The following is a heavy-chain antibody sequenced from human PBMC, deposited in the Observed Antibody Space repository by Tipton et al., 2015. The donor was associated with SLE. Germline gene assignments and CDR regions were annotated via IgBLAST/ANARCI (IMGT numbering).Heavy chain of an antibody. CDR2: INHSGST. Sequence: TLSLTCAVYGGSFSGYYWSWIRQPPGKGLEWIGEINHSGSTNYNPSLKSRVTISVDRSKNQFSLKLSSVTAADTAVYYCASVNWNYERSFDYWGQGTLVTVSS. CDR1: GGSFSGYY. D-gene: IGHD1-7*01. V-gene: IGHV4-34*01. CDR3: ASVNWNYERSFDY. J-gene: IGHJ4*02.